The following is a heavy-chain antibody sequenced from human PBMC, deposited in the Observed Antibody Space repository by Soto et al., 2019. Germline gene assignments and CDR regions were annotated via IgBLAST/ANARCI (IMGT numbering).Heavy chain of an antibody. J-gene: IGHJ6*02. CDR2: IYSGGST. V-gene: IGHV3-66*01. D-gene: IGHD3-10*01. CDR1: GFTVSSNY. Sequence: EVQLVESGGGLVQPGGSLRLSCAASGFTVSSNYMSWVRQAPGKGLEWVSVIYSGGSTYYADSVKGRFTISRDNSKNTLYLHMTSLRAEDTAVYYCAREFTYGSGSYLYYSRMDVRSQGTTVTVSS. CDR3: AREFTYGSGSYLYYSRMDV.